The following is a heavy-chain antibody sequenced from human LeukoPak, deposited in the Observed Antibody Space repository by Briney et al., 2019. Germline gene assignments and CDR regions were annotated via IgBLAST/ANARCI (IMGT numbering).Heavy chain of an antibody. D-gene: IGHD3-16*02. CDR2: INHSGST. CDR1: GGSFSGYY. Sequence: SETLSLTCAVYGGSFSGYYWSWIRQPPGKGLEWIGEINHSGSTNYNPSLKSRVTISVDTSKNQFSLKLSSVTAADTAVYYCARRVVNYDYVWGSYRLYYYYYMDVWGKGTTVTISS. V-gene: IGHV4-34*01. J-gene: IGHJ6*03. CDR3: ARRVVNYDYVWGSYRLYYYYYMDV.